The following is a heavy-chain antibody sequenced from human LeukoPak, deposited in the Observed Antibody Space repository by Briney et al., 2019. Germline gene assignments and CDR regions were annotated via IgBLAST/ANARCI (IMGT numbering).Heavy chain of an antibody. V-gene: IGHV4-39*01. CDR2: IHYSGRT. D-gene: IGHD3-10*01. Sequence: SETLSLTCTVSGGSISTSSYSWGWVRQPPGRGLECIGSIHYSGRTYYNPSLKSRVIVSIDTSRNQFSLKLSSVTAADTALYYCARHHYASGTHTPYYFDYWGQGTLVTVSS. J-gene: IGHJ4*02. CDR3: ARHHYASGTHTPYYFDY. CDR1: GGSISTSSYS.